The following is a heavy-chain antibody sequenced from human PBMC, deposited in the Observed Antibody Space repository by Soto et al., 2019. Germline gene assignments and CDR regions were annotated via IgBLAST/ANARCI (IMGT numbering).Heavy chain of an antibody. CDR1: GFTFSSYW. CDR3: ARSLSRSGYYTGPLYYYSGMDV. Sequence: GGALRLSCAASGFTFSSYWMHWVRQAPGKGLVWVSRINSDGSSTSYADSVKGRFTISRDNAKNTLYLQMNSVRAEDTAVYYCARSLSRSGYYTGPLYYYSGMDVWGQGTTVTVSS. J-gene: IGHJ6*02. V-gene: IGHV3-74*01. CDR2: INSDGSST. D-gene: IGHD3-3*01.